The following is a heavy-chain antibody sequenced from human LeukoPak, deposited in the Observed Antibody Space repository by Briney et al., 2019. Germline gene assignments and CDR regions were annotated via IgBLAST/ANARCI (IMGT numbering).Heavy chain of an antibody. CDR3: HLGGATYYFDY. Sequence: GESLRLYCAASGFTFSSYAMSWVRQAPGKGLEWVSAISGSGGSTYYADSVKGRFTISRDNSKNTLYLQMNSLRAEDTAVYYCHLGGATYYFDYWGQGTLVTVSS. J-gene: IGHJ4*02. CDR2: ISGSGGST. V-gene: IGHV3-23*01. CDR1: GFTFSSYA. D-gene: IGHD1-26*01.